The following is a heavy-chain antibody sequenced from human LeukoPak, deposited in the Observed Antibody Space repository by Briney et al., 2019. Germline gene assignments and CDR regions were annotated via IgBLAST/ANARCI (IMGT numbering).Heavy chain of an antibody. J-gene: IGHJ5*02. CDR1: GGTFISYA. CDR2: IIPIFGTA. Sequence: SVKVSCKASGGTFISYAISWVRQAPGQGLEWMGGIIPIFGTANYAQKFQGRVTITADESTSTAYMELSSLKSEDTAVYYCARSSMVPEPRWVWFDPWGQGTLVTVSS. CDR3: ARSSMVPEPRWVWFDP. V-gene: IGHV1-69*13. D-gene: IGHD2-2*01.